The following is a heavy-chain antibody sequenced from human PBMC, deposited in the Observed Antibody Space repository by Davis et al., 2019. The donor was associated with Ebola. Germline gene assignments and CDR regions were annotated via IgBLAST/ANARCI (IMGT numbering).Heavy chain of an antibody. Sequence: ASVKVSCKASGYTFTSYYMHWVRQAPGQGLEWMGIINPSGGSTSYAQKFQGRVTITADESTSTAYMELSSLRSEDTAVYYCASPKWEPPLGGAFDIWGQGTMVTVSS. CDR3: ASPKWEPPLGGAFDI. CDR1: GYTFTSYY. CDR2: INPSGGST. J-gene: IGHJ3*02. D-gene: IGHD1-26*01. V-gene: IGHV1-46*01.